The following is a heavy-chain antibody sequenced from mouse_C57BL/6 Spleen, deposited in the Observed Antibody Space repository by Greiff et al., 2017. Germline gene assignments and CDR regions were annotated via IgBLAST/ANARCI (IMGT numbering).Heavy chain of an antibody. D-gene: IGHD2-5*01. J-gene: IGHJ4*01. CDR2: IHPNSGST. CDR1: GYTFTSYW. Sequence: LQQPGAELVKPGASVKLSCKASGYTFTSYWMHWVKQRPGQGLEWIGMIHPNSGSTNYNEKFKSKATLTVDKSSSTAYMQLSSLTSEDSAVYYCARWGYSNYDAMDYWGQGTSVTVSS. CDR3: ARWGYSNYDAMDY. V-gene: IGHV1-64*01.